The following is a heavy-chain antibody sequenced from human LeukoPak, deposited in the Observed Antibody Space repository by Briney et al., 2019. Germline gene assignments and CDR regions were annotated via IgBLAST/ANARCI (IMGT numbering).Heavy chain of an antibody. CDR2: ISGGGVNT. CDR3: AKEGRGYDFWGGYTFDV. Sequence: GGSLRLSCAASGFTVSSNYMSWVRQAPGEGLEWVAAISGGGVNTYYAESVKGRFTVSRDNSENTLHLQMNSLRVDDTAVYYCAKEGRGYDFWGGYTFDVWGRGTMVSVSS. D-gene: IGHD3-3*01. J-gene: IGHJ3*01. V-gene: IGHV3-23*01. CDR1: GFTVSSNY.